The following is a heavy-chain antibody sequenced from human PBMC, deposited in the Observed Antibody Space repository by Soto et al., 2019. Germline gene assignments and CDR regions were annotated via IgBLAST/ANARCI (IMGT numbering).Heavy chain of an antibody. CDR2: IWSDGNKE. Sequence: QVQLVESGGGVVQPGRSLRLSCVGSGFPFRHYGMHWVRQAPGKGLEWVAVIWSDGNKESYADSVKGRFAISRDNSKDTLYLEMNSLRVEDTAVYFCARDLNGGWFHMDVWGRGTTVSVSS. CDR1: GFPFRHYG. J-gene: IGHJ6*02. D-gene: IGHD6-19*01. CDR3: ARDLNGGWFHMDV. V-gene: IGHV3-33*01.